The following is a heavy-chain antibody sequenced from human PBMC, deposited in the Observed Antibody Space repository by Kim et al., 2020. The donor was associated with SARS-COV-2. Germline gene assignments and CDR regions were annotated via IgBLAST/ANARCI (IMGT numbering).Heavy chain of an antibody. CDR1: GFTFSSYA. CDR3: ARAWEMGGSHP. D-gene: IGHD1-26*01. V-gene: IGHV3-30*04. J-gene: IGHJ5*02. Sequence: GGSLRLSCAASGFTFSSYAMHWVRQAPGKGLEWVAVISYGSNKYYADSVKGRFTISRDNSKNTLYLQMNSLRAEDTAVYYCARAWEMGGSHPWGQGTLVTVSS. CDR2: ISYGSNK.